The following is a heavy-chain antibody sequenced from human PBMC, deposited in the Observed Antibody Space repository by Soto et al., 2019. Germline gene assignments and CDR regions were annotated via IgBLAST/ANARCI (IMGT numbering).Heavy chain of an antibody. Sequence: QVQLQESGPGLVKPSQTLSLTCTVSGGSISSGGYYWSWIRQHTGKGLEWIGYIYYSGSTYYNPSLKSRVTISVDTSKNQFSRKLSSVTAADTAVYYCAIRNGSGSYYVDYWGQGNLVTVSS. CDR1: GGSISSGGYY. D-gene: IGHD3-10*01. CDR2: IYYSGST. V-gene: IGHV4-31*03. J-gene: IGHJ4*02. CDR3: AIRNGSGSYYVDY.